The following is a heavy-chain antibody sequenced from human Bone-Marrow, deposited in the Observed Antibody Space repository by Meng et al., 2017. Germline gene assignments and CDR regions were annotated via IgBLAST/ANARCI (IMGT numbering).Heavy chain of an antibody. Sequence: QLQVQGSGPGLVKPSETLSPTCTVSGGSISSSSFYWVWIRQPPGMGLEWIGSIDYTEYTHFNASLKSRVTMSIDTSRKQISLMLSSVTAADTAVYYCARGPYTHGHFWYFDLWGRGTLVTVSS. CDR1: GGSISSSSFY. V-gene: IGHV4-39*01. CDR3: ARGPYTHGHFWYFDL. D-gene: IGHD5-18*01. CDR2: IDYTEYT. J-gene: IGHJ2*01.